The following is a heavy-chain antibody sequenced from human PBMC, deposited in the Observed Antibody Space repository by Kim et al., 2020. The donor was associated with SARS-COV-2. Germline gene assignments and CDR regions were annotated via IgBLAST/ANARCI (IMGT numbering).Heavy chain of an antibody. CDR3: ARDTKTVRAFDY. J-gene: IGHJ4*02. Sequence: NYNPSLKSRVTISVDTSKNQFSLKLSSVTAADTAVYYCARDTKTVRAFDYWGQGTLVTVSS. D-gene: IGHD4-4*01. V-gene: IGHV4-59*01.